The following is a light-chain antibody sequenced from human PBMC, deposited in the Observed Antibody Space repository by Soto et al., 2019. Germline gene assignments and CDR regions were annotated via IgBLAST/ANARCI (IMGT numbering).Light chain of an antibody. CDR1: QDIGSH. J-gene: IGKJ4*01. V-gene: IGKV1-9*01. Sequence: IQLTQSPSFLSASVGDTVTITCRASQDIGSHLAWYQQKPGTVPNLLIYVASTLQSGVPSRFSGSGSGTAFTLTINSLQPEDFATYYCQQFGSYPLTFGGGTEVEIK. CDR2: VAS. CDR3: QQFGSYPLT.